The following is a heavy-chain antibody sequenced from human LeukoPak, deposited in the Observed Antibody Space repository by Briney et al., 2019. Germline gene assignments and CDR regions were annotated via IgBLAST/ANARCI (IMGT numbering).Heavy chain of an antibody. D-gene: IGHD6-19*01. V-gene: IGHV3-7*05. CDR3: AGSSGWDRYFDY. CDR2: IKQDGREK. Sequence: RGSLRLSCAASGDYWMSWVRQAPGKGLEWVANIKQDGREKYYVDSVKGRFTISRDNAKNSLYLQMNSLRDEDTAVYYCAGSSGWDRYFDYWGQGTLVTVSS. J-gene: IGHJ4*02. CDR1: GDYW.